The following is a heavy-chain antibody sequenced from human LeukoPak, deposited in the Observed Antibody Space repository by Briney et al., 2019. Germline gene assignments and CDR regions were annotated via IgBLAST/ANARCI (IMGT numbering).Heavy chain of an antibody. Sequence: GGSLRLSCAASGFTFSSYGMHWVRQAPGKGLEWVAVISYDGSNKYYADSVKGRFTISRDNSKNTLYLQMNSLRAEDTAVYYCAKDPSRISGSYYPDYWGQGTLVTVSS. J-gene: IGHJ4*02. CDR3: AKDPSRISGSYYPDY. D-gene: IGHD1-26*01. CDR1: GFTFSSYG. CDR2: ISYDGSNK. V-gene: IGHV3-30*18.